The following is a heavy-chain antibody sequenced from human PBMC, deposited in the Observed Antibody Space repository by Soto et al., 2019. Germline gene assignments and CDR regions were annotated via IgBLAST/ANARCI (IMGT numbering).Heavy chain of an antibody. V-gene: IGHV3-23*01. J-gene: IGHJ4*02. Sequence: HPGGSLRLSCAASGFTFSSYAMSWVRQAPGKGLEWVSAISGSGGSTYYADSVKGRFTISRDNSKNTLYLQMNSLRAEDTAVYYCAKLGKASSWYRGGGAFDYWGQGTLVTVSS. CDR3: AKLGKASSWYRGGGAFDY. CDR2: ISGSGGST. CDR1: GFTFSSYA. D-gene: IGHD6-13*01.